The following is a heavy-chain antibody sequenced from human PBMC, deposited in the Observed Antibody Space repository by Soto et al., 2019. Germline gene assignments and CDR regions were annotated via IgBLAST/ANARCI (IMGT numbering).Heavy chain of an antibody. CDR2: ISYGGST. D-gene: IGHD5-18*01. J-gene: IGHJ4*02. Sequence: QVQLQESGPGLVKPSQTLSLTCTVSGGSINSGGYCWSWTRQHPGKGLDWIGCISYGGSTSYNPSRKSRVTISVHTSKNQFSLKLTSVTAADTAVYYCSRGILVWGQGALITVSS. CDR1: GGSINSGGYC. V-gene: IGHV4-31*03. CDR3: SRGILV.